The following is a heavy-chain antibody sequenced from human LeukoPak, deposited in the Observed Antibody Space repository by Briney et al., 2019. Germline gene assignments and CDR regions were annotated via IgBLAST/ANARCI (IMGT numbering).Heavy chain of an antibody. D-gene: IGHD3-10*01. CDR2: ISYDGSNK. J-gene: IGHJ4*02. Sequence: GGSLRLSCAASGFTFSSYGMLWVRQAPGKGLEWVAVISYDGSNKYYADSVKGRFTISRDNSKNTLYLQMNSLRAEDTAVYYCAKKSTGWFGESYYFDYWGQGTLVTVSS. CDR1: GFTFSSYG. CDR3: AKKSTGWFGESYYFDY. V-gene: IGHV3-30*18.